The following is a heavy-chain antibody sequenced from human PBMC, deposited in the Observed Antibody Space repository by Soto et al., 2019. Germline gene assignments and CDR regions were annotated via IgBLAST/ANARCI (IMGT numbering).Heavy chain of an antibody. CDR3: ARVRRYDSNKGYYFDY. D-gene: IGHD3-3*01. CDR2: IIPIFGTA. J-gene: IGHJ4*02. CDR1: GGTFSSYA. V-gene: IGHV1-69*13. Sequence: ASVKVSCKASGGTFSSYAISWVRQAPGQGLEWMGGIIPIFGTANYAQKFQGRVTITADESTSTAYMELGSLRSEDTAVYYCARVRRYDSNKGYYFDYWGQGTRVTSPQ.